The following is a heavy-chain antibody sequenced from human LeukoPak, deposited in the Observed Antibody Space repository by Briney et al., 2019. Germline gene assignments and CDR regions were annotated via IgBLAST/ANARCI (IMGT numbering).Heavy chain of an antibody. D-gene: IGHD2-2*02. Sequence: PGGSLRLSCAASGFTFNTYAMHWVRQAPGKGLEWVAVLAYDGDNKFYADSVKGRFTISRDNSKNTLYLQMNSLRAEDTAVYYCAKDLYMSDYWGQGTLVTVSS. V-gene: IGHV3-30-3*01. J-gene: IGHJ4*02. CDR2: LAYDGDNK. CDR3: AKDLYMSDY. CDR1: GFTFNTYA.